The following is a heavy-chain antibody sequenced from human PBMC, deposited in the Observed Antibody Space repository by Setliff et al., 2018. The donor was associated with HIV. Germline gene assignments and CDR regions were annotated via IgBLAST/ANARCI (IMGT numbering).Heavy chain of an antibody. J-gene: IGHJ4*02. CDR2: IYYSGST. Sequence: SETLSLTCTVSGGSISSGDYYWSWIRQPPGKGLEWIGYIYYSGSTNYNPSLKSRVTISVDTSKNQFSLKLSSVTAADTAVYYCAREGLPTPYYFDYWGQGTLVTVSS. V-gene: IGHV4-61*08. CDR3: AREGLPTPYYFDY. CDR1: GGSISSGDYY.